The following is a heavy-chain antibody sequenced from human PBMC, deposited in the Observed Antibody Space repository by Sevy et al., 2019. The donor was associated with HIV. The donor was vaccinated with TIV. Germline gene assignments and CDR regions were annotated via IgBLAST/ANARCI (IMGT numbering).Heavy chain of an antibody. Sequence: GGSLRLSCAASGFSFSGSAMHWVRQASGKGLEWIGRIRSRDNNYATSYAVSVRDRFTISRDDAKNTAYLQMDSLKTEDTAVYYCSRHKEPWRVLDSKDGMDVWGQGTTVTVSS. D-gene: IGHD6-19*01. V-gene: IGHV3-73*01. CDR1: GFSFSGSA. CDR3: SRHKEPWRVLDSKDGMDV. J-gene: IGHJ6*02. CDR2: IRSRDNNYAT.